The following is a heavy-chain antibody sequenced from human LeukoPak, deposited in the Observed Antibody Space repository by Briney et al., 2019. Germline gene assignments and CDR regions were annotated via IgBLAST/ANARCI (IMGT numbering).Heavy chain of an antibody. Sequence: GGSLRLSCATSGFALSSYSMTWVRQAPGKGLEWVSSISSSTSYIYYADSVKGRFTISRDNAKNSLSLQMNSLRAEDTAVYYCAKGRHYGSGSYYYFDYWGQGTLVTVSS. CDR1: GFALSSYS. CDR3: AKGRHYGSGSYYYFDY. D-gene: IGHD3-10*01. CDR2: ISSSTSYI. V-gene: IGHV3-21*01. J-gene: IGHJ4*02.